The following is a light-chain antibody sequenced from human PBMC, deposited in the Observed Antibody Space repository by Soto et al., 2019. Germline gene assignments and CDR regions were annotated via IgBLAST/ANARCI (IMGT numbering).Light chain of an antibody. CDR2: DVS. CDR3: SSFAGSNTWV. V-gene: IGLV2-8*01. CDR1: SSDVSGYNF. J-gene: IGLJ3*02. Sequence: QSALTQPPSASGSPGQSVTISCTGTSSDVSGYNFVSWYQQHPGKAPKLMIYDVSKRPSGVPDRFSGSKSGNTASLTVSGLQAEDEADYYCSSFAGSNTWVFGGGTKLTVL.